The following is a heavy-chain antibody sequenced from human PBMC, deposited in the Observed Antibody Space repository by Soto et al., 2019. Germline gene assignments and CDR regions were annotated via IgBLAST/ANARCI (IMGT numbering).Heavy chain of an antibody. CDR2: ISGSSDGT. D-gene: IGHD3-10*01. CDR1: GFTFSNYV. V-gene: IGHV3-23*01. Sequence: EVEVLESGGGLVQPGGSMRLSCAGSGFTFSNYVMSWVRQGQGKGLEWVSAISGSSDGTYYLDAVKGRFTISRDNSKNTLYLHMSGLRAEDTAIYHCAKGSSAGRPYYFDYWGQGTLVTVSS. CDR3: AKGSSAGRPYYFDY. J-gene: IGHJ4*02.